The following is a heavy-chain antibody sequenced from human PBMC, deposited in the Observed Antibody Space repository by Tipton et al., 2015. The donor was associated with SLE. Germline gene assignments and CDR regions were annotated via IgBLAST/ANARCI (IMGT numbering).Heavy chain of an antibody. V-gene: IGHV4-39*06. D-gene: IGHD1-26*01. Sequence: LRLSCTVSGGSISSSSYYWGWIRQPPGKGLEWIGSIYYSGSTYYKPSLKSRVTITVDTSKNQFTLKLSSVTAADTAVYYCARGPGVELSTEYFHHWGKGALVPVSS. J-gene: IGHJ1*01. CDR3: ARGPGVELSTEYFHH. CDR1: GGSISSSSYY. CDR2: IYYSGST.